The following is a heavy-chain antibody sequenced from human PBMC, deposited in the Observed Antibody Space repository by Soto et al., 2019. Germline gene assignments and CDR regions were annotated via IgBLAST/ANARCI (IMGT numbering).Heavy chain of an antibody. CDR3: ARDRAGYYSHFVY. D-gene: IGHD3-22*01. CDR1: RGTFTNYA. CDR2: IMPFFGSG. V-gene: IGHV1-69*13. J-gene: IGHJ4*02. Sequence: SVKVSCKALRGTFTNYAFSWVRQAPGQGLEWMGGIMPFFGSGNYAQKFQGRINITADESTSSVYLELTSLRSEDTAVYYCARDRAGYYSHFVYWGQGTLVTV.